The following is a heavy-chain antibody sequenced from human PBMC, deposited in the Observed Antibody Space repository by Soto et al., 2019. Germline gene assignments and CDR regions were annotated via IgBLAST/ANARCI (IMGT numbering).Heavy chain of an antibody. CDR3: TRGPRQTSTGTWAF. V-gene: IGHV3-74*01. CDR2: INDDGSHT. D-gene: IGHD1-1*01. J-gene: IGHJ4*02. CDR1: GFTFSMYW. Sequence: PGGSLRLSCAASGFTFSMYWMHWVRQVPGKGPEWVSRINDDGSHTNYADSVKGRFTISRDNAKKTLYLQMNDLRAEDTAVYYCTRGPRQTSTGTWAFWGQATLATVSS.